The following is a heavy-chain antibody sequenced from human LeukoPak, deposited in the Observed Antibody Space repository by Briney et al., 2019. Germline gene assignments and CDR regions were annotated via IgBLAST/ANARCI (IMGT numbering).Heavy chain of an antibody. J-gene: IGHJ4*02. Sequence: PGGSLRLSCAASGFTFSSYWMFWVRQAPGKGLVWDSRINIDGSDITYADSVKGRFTISRDNAKNTLYLQMNSLRAEDTAVYFCARDLHWNQLGLWGQGTLVTVSS. D-gene: IGHD1-1*01. CDR2: INIDGSDI. CDR1: GFTFSSYW. V-gene: IGHV3-74*01. CDR3: ARDLHWNQLGL.